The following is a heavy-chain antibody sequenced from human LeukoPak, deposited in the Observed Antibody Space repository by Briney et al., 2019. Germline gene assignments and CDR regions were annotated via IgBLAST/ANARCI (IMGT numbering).Heavy chain of an antibody. CDR3: AKEVNNGIDY. CDR2: ISATGSNT. V-gene: IGHV3-23*01. Sequence: GGSLRLSCAASGFTFSHSAMTWVRQAPGKGLEWVSTISATGSNTYYTDSVKGRFTISRDNSKNTLYLQLNSLRAEDTALYYCAKEVNNGIDYWGQGTLVTVSS. J-gene: IGHJ4*02. D-gene: IGHD1-14*01. CDR1: GFTFSHSA.